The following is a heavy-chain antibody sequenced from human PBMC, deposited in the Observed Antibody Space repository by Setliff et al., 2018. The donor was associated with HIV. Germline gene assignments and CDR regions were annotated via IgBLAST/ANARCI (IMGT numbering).Heavy chain of an antibody. CDR1: GGSISSSNYY. CDR3: ARTLTGTTTGVDC. Sequence: KASETLSLTCTVSGGSISSSNYYWGWIRQPPGKGLEWIGSIYYSGSTYYNPSLKSRVTMSVDTSKNQFSLKLSSVTAADTAVYYCARTLTGTTTGVDCWGQGTLVTVSS. J-gene: IGHJ4*02. CDR2: IYYSGST. V-gene: IGHV4-39*07. D-gene: IGHD1-20*01.